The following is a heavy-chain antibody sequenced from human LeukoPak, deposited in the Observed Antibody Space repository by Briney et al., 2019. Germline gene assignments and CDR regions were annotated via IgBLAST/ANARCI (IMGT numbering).Heavy chain of an antibody. D-gene: IGHD5-12*01. V-gene: IGHV4-39*07. Sequence: SETLSLTCTVSGGSINTFDYYWGWIRQSPGKGLEWIGSISFSGNTYSNPSLKSRVTISVDTSKNQFSLRVTSVTAADTAVYFCATDNVKSGFCRYYFDSWGQGSLVTVSS. CDR1: GGSINTFDYY. J-gene: IGHJ4*02. CDR3: ATDNVKSGFCRYYFDS. CDR2: ISFSGNT.